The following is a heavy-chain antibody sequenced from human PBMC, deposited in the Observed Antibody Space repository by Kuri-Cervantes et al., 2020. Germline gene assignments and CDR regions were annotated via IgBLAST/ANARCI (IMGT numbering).Heavy chain of an antibody. Sequence: SETLSLTCTVSGGSMSSYYWSWIRQPPGKGLEWIGNIYYSGITNYSPSLKSRVTISVDMSKNQFSLKLTSVTAADTAVYYCARQPTRVGATSFDYWGQGTLVTVSS. CDR3: ARQPTRVGATSFDY. V-gene: IGHV4-59*01. CDR2: IYYSGIT. J-gene: IGHJ4*02. D-gene: IGHD1-26*01. CDR1: GGSMSSYY.